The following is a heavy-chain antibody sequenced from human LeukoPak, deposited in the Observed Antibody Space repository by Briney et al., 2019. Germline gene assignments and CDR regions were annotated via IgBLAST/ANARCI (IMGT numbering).Heavy chain of an antibody. J-gene: IGHJ1*01. V-gene: IGHV5-51*01. Sequence: GESLKISCKGSGYSFTSYWIGWVRQMPGKGLEWMGIIYPGDSDTRYSPSFQGQVTISADKSISTAYLQWSSLKASDTAMYYCARLANFDSRASGGYFQHWGQGTLVTVSS. CDR1: GYSFTSYW. CDR2: IYPGDSDT. D-gene: IGHD3-22*01. CDR3: ARLANFDSRASGGYFQH.